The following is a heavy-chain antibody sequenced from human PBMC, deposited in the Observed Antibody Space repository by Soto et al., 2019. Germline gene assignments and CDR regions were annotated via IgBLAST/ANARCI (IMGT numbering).Heavy chain of an antibody. Sequence: KTAETLSLTCAVSVGSISSYYWSWIRQPPGKGLEWIGYIYYSGSTNYNPSLKSRVTISVDTSKNQFSLKLSSVTAADTAVYYCARDRVARNGGYWYYGMDVWGQGTTVTVSS. CDR3: ARDRVARNGGYWYYGMDV. CDR1: VGSISSYY. J-gene: IGHJ6*02. V-gene: IGHV4-59*01. D-gene: IGHD3-16*01. CDR2: IYYSGST.